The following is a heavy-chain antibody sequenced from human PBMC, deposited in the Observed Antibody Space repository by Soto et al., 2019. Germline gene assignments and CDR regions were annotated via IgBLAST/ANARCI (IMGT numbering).Heavy chain of an antibody. CDR2: IIPDSGAT. V-gene: IGHV1-2*02. Sequence: QVQLLQSGTEVKKPGASVKVSCKASGYTFTAYYIHWVRQAPGQGLECMGWIIPDSGATKYTQKFQGRVTMTSEASINTAFLEVRRLRFDDTAVYFCARGDRISRFGVRNWLDPWGQGTLVTVSS. D-gene: IGHD3-3*01. CDR1: GYTFTAYY. CDR3: ARGDRISRFGVRNWLDP. J-gene: IGHJ5*02.